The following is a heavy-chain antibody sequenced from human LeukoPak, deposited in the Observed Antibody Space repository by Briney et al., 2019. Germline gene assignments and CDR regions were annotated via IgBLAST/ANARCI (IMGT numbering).Heavy chain of an antibody. J-gene: IGHJ6*02. CDR2: INTNTGNP. CDR1: GYTFTSYG. V-gene: IGHV7-4-1*02. D-gene: IGHD6-13*01. CDR3: ARYSWGQQPSDYYYGMDV. Sequence: ASVKVSCKASGYTFTSYGISWVRQAPGQGLEWMGWINTNTGNPTYAQGLTGRFVFSLDTSVSTAYLQISSLKAEDTAVYYCARYSWGQQPSDYYYGMDVWGQGTTVTVSS.